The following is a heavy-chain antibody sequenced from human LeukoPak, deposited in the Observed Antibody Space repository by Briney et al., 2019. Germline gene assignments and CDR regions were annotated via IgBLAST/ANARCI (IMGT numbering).Heavy chain of an antibody. CDR1: GFTVSSNY. Sequence: GGSLRLSCAASGFTVSSNYMSWVRQAPGKGLEWLSVIYSGGSTYYADSVKGRFTISRDNSKNTLYLQMNSLRAEDTAVYYCARDKPYSKGAFDYWGQGTLVTVSS. V-gene: IGHV3-66*02. CDR2: IYSGGST. D-gene: IGHD4-11*01. CDR3: ARDKPYSKGAFDY. J-gene: IGHJ4*02.